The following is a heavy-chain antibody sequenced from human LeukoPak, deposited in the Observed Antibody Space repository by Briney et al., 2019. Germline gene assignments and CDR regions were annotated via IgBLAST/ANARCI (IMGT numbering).Heavy chain of an antibody. CDR3: AREYYDFWSGYHRPYYYYYMDV. D-gene: IGHD3-3*01. V-gene: IGHV3-7*01. CDR1: GFTFSSYW. Sequence: GGSLRLSCAASGFTFSSYWMSWVRQAPGKGLEWVANIKQDGSEKYYVDSVKGRFTISRDNAKNSLYLQMNSLRAEDTAVYYCAREYYDFWSGYHRPYYYYYMDVWGKGTTVTVSS. J-gene: IGHJ6*03. CDR2: IKQDGSEK.